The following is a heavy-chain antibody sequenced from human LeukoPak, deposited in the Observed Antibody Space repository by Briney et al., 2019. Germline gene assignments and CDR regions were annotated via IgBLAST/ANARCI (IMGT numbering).Heavy chain of an antibody. D-gene: IGHD2-2*01. J-gene: IGHJ3*02. Sequence: GSSVKVSCKASGGTFSSYTISWVRQAPGQGLEWMGRIIPILGIENYAQKFQGRVTITADKSTSTAYMELSSLRSEDTAVYYCASSPRYCSSTSCFKSDAFDIWGQGTMVTVSS. CDR2: IIPILGIE. CDR3: ASSPRYCSSTSCFKSDAFDI. V-gene: IGHV1-69*02. CDR1: GGTFSSYT.